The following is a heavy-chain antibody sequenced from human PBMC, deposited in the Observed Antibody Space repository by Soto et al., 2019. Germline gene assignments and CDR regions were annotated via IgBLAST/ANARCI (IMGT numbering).Heavy chain of an antibody. D-gene: IGHD4-17*01. CDR2: INYSGST. J-gene: IGHJ4*02. V-gene: IGHV4-34*01. Sequence: SETLSLTCAVYGGSFSGYYWSGIRQPPGKGLEWIGYINYSGSTNYNPSLKSRVTISVDTSKNQFSLKLSSVTAADTAVYYCARFRHDYGDYVGNDYWGQGTLVTVSS. CDR3: ARFRHDYGDYVGNDY. CDR1: GGSFSGYY.